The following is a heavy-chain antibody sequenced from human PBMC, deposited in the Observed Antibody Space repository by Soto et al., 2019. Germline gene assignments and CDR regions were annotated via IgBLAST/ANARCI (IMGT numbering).Heavy chain of an antibody. V-gene: IGHV1-18*01. Sequence: ASVKVSCKASGYTFTSYGISWARQAPGQGLEWMGWISAYNGNTNYAQKLQGRVTMTTDTSTSTAYMELRSLRSDDTAVYYCAREGAIDYDFWSGYYMRGGFDYWGQGTLVTVSS. CDR1: GYTFTSYG. D-gene: IGHD3-3*01. CDR3: AREGAIDYDFWSGYYMRGGFDY. CDR2: ISAYNGNT. J-gene: IGHJ4*02.